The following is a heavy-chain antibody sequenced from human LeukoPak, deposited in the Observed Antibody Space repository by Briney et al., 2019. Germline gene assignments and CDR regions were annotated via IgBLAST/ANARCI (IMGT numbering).Heavy chain of an antibody. D-gene: IGHD4-17*01. V-gene: IGHV3-23*01. CDR1: GFTFDDYT. Sequence: SGGSLRLSCAASGFTFDDYTMHWVRQAPGKGLEWVSAISGSGGSTYYADSVKGRFTISRDNSKNTLYLQMNSLRAEDTAVYYCAKDISWRRLRVSAFDYWGQGTLVTVSS. CDR2: ISGSGGST. J-gene: IGHJ4*02. CDR3: AKDISWRRLRVSAFDY.